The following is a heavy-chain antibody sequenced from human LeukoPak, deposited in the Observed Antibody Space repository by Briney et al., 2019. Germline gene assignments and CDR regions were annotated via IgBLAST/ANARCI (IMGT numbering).Heavy chain of an antibody. D-gene: IGHD2-2*01. V-gene: IGHV1-2*02. CDR1: GYTFTGYY. CDR2: INGDT. Sequence: ASVKVSCKASGYTFTGYYIHWVRQAPGQGLEWMGWINGDTNYAQKFQGRVTMTRETSISTAYMELSSLRSDDTAVYYCAKDVGEFCSSRNCYASDYWGQGTLVTVST. CDR3: AKDVGEFCSSRNCYASDY. J-gene: IGHJ4*02.